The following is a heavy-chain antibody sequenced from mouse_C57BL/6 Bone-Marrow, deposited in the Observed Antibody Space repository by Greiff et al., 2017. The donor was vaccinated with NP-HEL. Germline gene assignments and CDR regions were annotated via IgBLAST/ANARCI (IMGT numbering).Heavy chain of an antibody. D-gene: IGHD2-1*01. V-gene: IGHV5-2*01. CDR2: INSDGGST. J-gene: IGHJ1*03. CDR3: ARWGNYGYFDV. CDR1: EYEFPSHD. Sequence: DVKLQESGGGLVQPGESLKLSCESNEYEFPSHDMSWVRKTPEKRLELVAAINSDGGSTYYPDTMERRFIISRDNTKKTLYLQMSSLRSEDTALYYCARWGNYGYFDVWGTGTTVTVSS.